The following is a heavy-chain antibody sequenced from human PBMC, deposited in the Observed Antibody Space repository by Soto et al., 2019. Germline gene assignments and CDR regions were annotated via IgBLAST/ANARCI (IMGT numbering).Heavy chain of an antibody. CDR3: ATHVVETPKGRRGWFDP. V-gene: IGHV4-4*02. Sequence: VQLQESGPGLVKPSGTLSLTCNVSGVSISGSNWWSWVRQSPGKGLEWIGEVYHSGGANYNPSFKSRVIISVDKSKNQSSLQLSSVTAADTAIYYCATHVVETPKGRRGWFDPWGQGTLVTVSS. CDR2: VYHSGGA. D-gene: IGHD2-21*02. CDR1: GVSISGSNW. J-gene: IGHJ5*02.